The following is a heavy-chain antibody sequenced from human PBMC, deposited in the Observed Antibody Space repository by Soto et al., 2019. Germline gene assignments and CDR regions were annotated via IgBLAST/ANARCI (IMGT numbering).Heavy chain of an antibody. CDR1: GFTFSNYA. D-gene: IGHD6-25*01. CDR3: AKRSSGPYPFYS. J-gene: IGHJ4*02. Sequence: EEQLLESGGGLVQPGGSLRLSCAASGFTFSNYALSWVRQAPGKGLEWVSIISGSGGSTYYADSVKGRFTISRDNSKNTLFLQMNSLRAEDTAVYYCAKRSSGPYPFYSWGQGTLVTVSS. V-gene: IGHV3-23*01. CDR2: ISGSGGST.